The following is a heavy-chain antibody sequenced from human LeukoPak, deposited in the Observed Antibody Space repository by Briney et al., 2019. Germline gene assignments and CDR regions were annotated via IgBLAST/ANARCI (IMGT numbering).Heavy chain of an antibody. D-gene: IGHD6-13*01. V-gene: IGHV5-51*01. CDR3: ARNRLSSSWSGTSYYFDL. CDR2: IYPGDSDT. Sequence: PGESLKISCKGSGYSFTSYWIGWVRQMPGKGLEWMGIIYPGDSDTRYSPSFQGQVTISADKSISTAYLQWSSLWASDTAMYYCARNRLSSSWSGTSYYFDLWGQGTLVTVSS. CDR1: GYSFTSYW. J-gene: IGHJ4*02.